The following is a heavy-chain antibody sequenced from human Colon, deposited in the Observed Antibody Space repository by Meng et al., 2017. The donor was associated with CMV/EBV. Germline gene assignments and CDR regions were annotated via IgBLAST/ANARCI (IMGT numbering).Heavy chain of an antibody. D-gene: IGHD3/OR15-3a*01. CDR1: GYTFTSNA. CDR2: MKPNSGDT. Sequence: VKVSGKASGYTFTSNAINWVRQATGQGLEWMGWMKPNSGDTGYAPNFQGRITMTRNTSINTAYMELRSLTNEDTAIYYCARGIPDFWGQGTLVTVSS. V-gene: IGHV1-8*01. J-gene: IGHJ4*02. CDR3: ARGIPDF.